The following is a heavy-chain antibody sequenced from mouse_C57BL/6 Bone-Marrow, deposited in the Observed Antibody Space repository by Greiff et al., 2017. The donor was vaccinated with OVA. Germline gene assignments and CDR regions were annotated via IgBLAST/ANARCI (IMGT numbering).Heavy chain of an antibody. J-gene: IGHJ2*01. CDR3: ARSELAFDY. Sequence: QVQLKQPGAELVMPGASVKLSCKASVYTFTSYWMHWVKQRPGQGLVWIGEIDPSDSYTNYNQKFKGKSTLTVDKSSSTAYMQLSSLTSEDSAVYYCARSELAFDYWGQGTTLTVSS. CDR2: IDPSDSYT. V-gene: IGHV1-69*01. CDR1: VYTFTSYW.